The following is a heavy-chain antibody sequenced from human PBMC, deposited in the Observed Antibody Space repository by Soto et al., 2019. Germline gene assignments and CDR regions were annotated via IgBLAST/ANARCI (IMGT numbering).Heavy chain of an antibody. CDR1: AGSIRTDGYY. V-gene: IGHV4-31*03. CDR3: ARSVDP. J-gene: IGHJ5*02. CDR2: IYYSGST. Sequence: SETLSLTCTVSAGSIRTDGYYWSWIRQHPGKGLEWIGYIYYSGSTYYNPSLKSRVTISVDTSKNQFSLKLSSVTAADTAVSYCARSVDPWGQGTLVTVS.